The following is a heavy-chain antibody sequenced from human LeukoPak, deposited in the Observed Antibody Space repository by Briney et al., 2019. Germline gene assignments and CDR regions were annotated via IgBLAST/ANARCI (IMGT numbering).Heavy chain of an antibody. CDR3: ARQTFGVLYFDS. D-gene: IGHD3-10*01. CDR2: IYNSGST. CDR1: GGSISRGSYY. J-gene: IGHJ4*02. V-gene: IGHV4-61*02. Sequence: SETLSLTCVVSGGSISRGSYYWNWIRQPAGKGLEWMGRIYNSGSTNYNPSLKSRVTISADMSRNQLSLQLTSVTAADTAVYYRARQTFGVLYFDSWGQGTLVIVPS.